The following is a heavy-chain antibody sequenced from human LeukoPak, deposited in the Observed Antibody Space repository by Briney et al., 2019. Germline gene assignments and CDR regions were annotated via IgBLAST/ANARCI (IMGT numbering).Heavy chain of an antibody. D-gene: IGHD2-15*01. Sequence: GASVKVSCKASGGTFSSYAISWVRQAPGQGLEWMGGIIPIFGTANYAQKFQGRVTITADESTSTAYMELSSLRSEDTAVYYCATSRGDIVGDLYYFDYWGQGTLVTVSS. V-gene: IGHV1-69*13. CDR2: IIPIFGTA. J-gene: IGHJ4*02. CDR3: ATSRGDIVGDLYYFDY. CDR1: GGTFSSYA.